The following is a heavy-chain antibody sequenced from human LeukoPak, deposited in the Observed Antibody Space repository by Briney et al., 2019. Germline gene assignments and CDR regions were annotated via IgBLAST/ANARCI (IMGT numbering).Heavy chain of an antibody. V-gene: IGHV3-23*01. CDR2: FDGNGPNT. J-gene: IGHJ4*02. Sequence: GGSLRLSCAASGFTFSSFAMTWVRQAPGKGLEWVSGFDGNGPNTYYADSVKGRRTISRDNSRNTLYLEMNSLRPEDTAIYYCAKPRTTGLGWAQFDYWGQGSLVTVSS. CDR3: AKPRTTGLGWAQFDY. CDR1: GFTFSSFA. D-gene: IGHD2-8*02.